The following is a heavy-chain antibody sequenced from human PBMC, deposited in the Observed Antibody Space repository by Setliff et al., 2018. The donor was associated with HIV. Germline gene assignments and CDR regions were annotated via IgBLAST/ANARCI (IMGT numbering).Heavy chain of an antibody. Sequence: ASVKVSCKASGYTFMAYYMHWVKQAPGKGLEWVGRVDPADSGTKYAGKFQRRVTITTDTSTDTAYIELSALISEDTAIYYCATSGGPYSSGLDYWGQGTQVTVSS. CDR1: GYTFMAYY. CDR2: VDPADSGT. J-gene: IGHJ4*02. D-gene: IGHD3-22*01. V-gene: IGHV1-69-2*01. CDR3: ATSGGPYSSGLDY.